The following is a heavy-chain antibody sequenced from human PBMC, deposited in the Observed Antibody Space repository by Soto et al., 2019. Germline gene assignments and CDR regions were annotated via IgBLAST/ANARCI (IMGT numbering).Heavy chain of an antibody. Sequence: QEQLVQSGTEVRKPGSSVKVSCKASGGTFSRDAVTWVRQAPGQGLEWMGGIIPIIGTANYARDFQGRVTITADESTGTAYMDLSSLRSEDTAVYYCARGVGVTAIPYYYYTMDVWGQGTTVTVSS. CDR3: ARGVGVTAIPYYYYTMDV. CDR2: IIPIIGTA. CDR1: GGTFSRDA. J-gene: IGHJ6*02. V-gene: IGHV1-69*01. D-gene: IGHD2-21*02.